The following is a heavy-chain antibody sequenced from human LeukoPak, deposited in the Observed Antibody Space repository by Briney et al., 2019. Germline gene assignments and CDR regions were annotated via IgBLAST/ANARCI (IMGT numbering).Heavy chain of an antibody. D-gene: IGHD1-26*01. CDR1: GDSISSYY. J-gene: IGHJ6*03. CDR3: ARGRLGGGSYVAYYYYCMDV. V-gene: IGHV4-59*01. CDR2: IYYRGST. Sequence: PSETLSLTCTISGDSISSYYWSWIRQPPGKGLEWIGYIYYRGSTSYNPSLRTRVTISVDTSKNQFSLKLSSVTAADTAVYYCARGRLGGGSYVAYYYYCMDVWGKGTTVTVSS.